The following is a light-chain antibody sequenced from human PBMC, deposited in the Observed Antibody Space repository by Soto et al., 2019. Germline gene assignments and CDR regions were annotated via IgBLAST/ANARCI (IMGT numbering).Light chain of an antibody. CDR2: AAS. V-gene: IGKV1-9*01. CDR3: QQLNSYPIT. Sequence: IRITQSPSFLSASVGDRVTITCRASQGISSYLAWYQQKAGKAPKLLIYAASTLQSGVPSRFSGSGSGTEFTLTISSLQPEDFATYYCQQLNSYPITFGQGTRLEIK. J-gene: IGKJ5*01. CDR1: QGISSY.